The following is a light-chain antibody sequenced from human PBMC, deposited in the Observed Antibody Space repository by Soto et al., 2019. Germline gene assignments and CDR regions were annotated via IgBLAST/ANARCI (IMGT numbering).Light chain of an antibody. CDR3: QQYNIYPET. J-gene: IGKJ1*01. CDR2: DAS. CDR1: QSISSW. Sequence: DGQMTQSPSTLSASVGDRVTITCRASQSISSWLAWYQQKPGKAPKLLIYDASSLESGVPSRFSGSGSGTEFTLTISSLQLDDFATYYCQQYNIYPETFGQGTK. V-gene: IGKV1-5*01.